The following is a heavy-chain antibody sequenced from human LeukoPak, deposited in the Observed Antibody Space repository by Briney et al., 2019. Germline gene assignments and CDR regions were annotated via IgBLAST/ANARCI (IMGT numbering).Heavy chain of an antibody. Sequence: ASVKVSCKASGGTFSSYAISWVRQAPGQGLEWMGRIIPILGIANYAQKFQGRVTITADKSTSTAYMELSSLRSEDTAVYYCARDHPYGSGSYRIDAFDIWGQGTMVTVSS. V-gene: IGHV1-69*04. J-gene: IGHJ3*02. CDR3: ARDHPYGSGSYRIDAFDI. CDR1: GGTFSSYA. D-gene: IGHD3-10*01. CDR2: IIPILGIA.